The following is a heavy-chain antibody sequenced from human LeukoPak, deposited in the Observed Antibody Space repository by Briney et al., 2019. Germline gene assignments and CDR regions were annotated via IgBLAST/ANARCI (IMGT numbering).Heavy chain of an antibody. D-gene: IGHD3-22*01. CDR2: IKSDGST. Sequence: GGSLTLSCAASGFTFSSYWMHWVRQAPGKGLVWVSRIKSDGSTRYADSVKGRFTISRDNAKNTVSLQMTSLRAEDTGVYYCARAPSEIGGYYPEYFRHWGQGTLVIVSS. J-gene: IGHJ1*01. CDR3: ARAPSEIGGYYPEYFRH. V-gene: IGHV3-74*01. CDR1: GFTFSSYW.